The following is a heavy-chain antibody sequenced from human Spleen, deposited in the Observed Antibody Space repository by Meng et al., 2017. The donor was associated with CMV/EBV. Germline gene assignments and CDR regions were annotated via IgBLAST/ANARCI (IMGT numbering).Heavy chain of an antibody. CDR3: AREEGGSSWYPN. J-gene: IGHJ4*02. CDR1: GYTFTSYD. D-gene: IGHD6-13*01. CDR2: MNPNSGNT. V-gene: IGHV1-8*03. Sequence: ASVKVSCKASGYTFTSYDINWVRQATGQGLEWMGWMNPNSGNTGYAQKFQGRVTITRNTSISTAYMELSSLRSEDTAVYYCAREEGGSSWYPNWGQGTLVTVSS.